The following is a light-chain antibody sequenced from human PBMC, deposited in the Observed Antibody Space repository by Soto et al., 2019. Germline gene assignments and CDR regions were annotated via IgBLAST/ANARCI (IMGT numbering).Light chain of an antibody. Sequence: EVVLTQSPATLSLSPGERATLSCRASQSVSSYLAWYQQKPGHAPRLLIYDTSNRATGIPARFSGSGSGTDFTLTISSLEPEDFAFYYCQQRSNWPLSFGGGTKVEIK. V-gene: IGKV3-11*01. CDR1: QSVSSY. J-gene: IGKJ4*01. CDR3: QQRSNWPLS. CDR2: DTS.